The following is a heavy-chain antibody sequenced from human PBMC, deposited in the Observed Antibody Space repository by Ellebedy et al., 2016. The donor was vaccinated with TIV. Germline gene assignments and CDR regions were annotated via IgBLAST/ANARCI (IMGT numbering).Heavy chain of an antibody. CDR1: GFTFSSYW. D-gene: IGHD4-11*01. V-gene: IGHV3-7*01. CDR3: VKVGGHDYMPPHTEVYFQH. J-gene: IGHJ1*01. Sequence: GESLKISCAASGFTFSSYWMSWVRQAPGKGLEWVANIKQDGSEKYYVDSVKGRFTISRDNAKNSLYLQMSSLRAEDTAVYYCVKVGGHDYMPPHTEVYFQHWGQGTLVTVSS. CDR2: IKQDGSEK.